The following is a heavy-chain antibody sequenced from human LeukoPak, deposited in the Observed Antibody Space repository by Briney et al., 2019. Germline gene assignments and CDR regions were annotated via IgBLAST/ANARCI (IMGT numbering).Heavy chain of an antibody. CDR2: IKVDGGEK. Sequence: GGSLRLSCAASGFTFSNFWMSWVRQAPGKGLEWVANIKVDGGEKYYVDSVKGRFTISRDNAENSLYLQMNSLRAEDTAVYYCARKTGTTGGAFDYWGQGTQVAVSS. CDR3: ARKTGTTGGAFDY. D-gene: IGHD1-1*01. CDR1: GFTFSNFW. J-gene: IGHJ4*02. V-gene: IGHV3-7*03.